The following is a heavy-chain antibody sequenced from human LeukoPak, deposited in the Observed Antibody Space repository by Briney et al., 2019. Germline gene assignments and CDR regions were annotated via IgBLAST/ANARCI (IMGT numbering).Heavy chain of an antibody. V-gene: IGHV3-53*01. CDR1: GFTVSSNY. Sequence: GGSLRLSCAASGFTVSSNYMSWVRQAPGKGLEWVSVIYSGGSTYYADSVKGRFTISRDNSKNTLYLQMNSLRAEDTAVYYCARRIVGAKGAFDIWGQGTMVTVSS. D-gene: IGHD1-26*01. J-gene: IGHJ3*02. CDR2: IYSGGST. CDR3: ARRIVGAKGAFDI.